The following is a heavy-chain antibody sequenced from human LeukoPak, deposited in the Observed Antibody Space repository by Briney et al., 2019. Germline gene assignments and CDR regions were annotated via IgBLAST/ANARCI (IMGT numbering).Heavy chain of an antibody. D-gene: IGHD3-3*01. Sequence: GGPLRLSRAAAGFTFSNAWMSWVRQAPGKGLEWVGRIKSKTDGGTTDYAAPVKGRFTISRDDSKNTLYLQMNSLKTEDTAVYYCTTDDDFWSGPSPHDAFDIWGQGTMVTVSS. CDR1: GFTFSNAW. V-gene: IGHV3-15*01. J-gene: IGHJ3*02. CDR3: TTDDDFWSGPSPHDAFDI. CDR2: IKSKTDGGTT.